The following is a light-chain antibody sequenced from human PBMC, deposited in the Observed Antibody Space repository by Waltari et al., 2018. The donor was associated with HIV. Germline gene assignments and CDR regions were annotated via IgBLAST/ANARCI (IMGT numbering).Light chain of an antibody. CDR3: CSFAGSYTLV. V-gene: IGLV2-11*01. CDR1: SSDIGDYNY. CDR2: EVT. J-gene: IGLJ3*02. Sequence: QYALTQPRSVSGSPGQSVTISCTGTSSDIGDYNYVSWYQQHPVKAPKLMIYEVTKRPSGVPDRFSGSKSGNTASLTISGLQAEDEAAYYCCSFAGSYTLVFGGGTKLTVL.